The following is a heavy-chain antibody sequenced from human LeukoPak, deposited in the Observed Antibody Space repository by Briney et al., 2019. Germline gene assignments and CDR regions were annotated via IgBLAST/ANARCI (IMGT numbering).Heavy chain of an antibody. D-gene: IGHD3-22*01. V-gene: IGHV3-21*01. Sequence: GGSLRLSCAASGFTFRSYNINWVRQVPGKGLEWVSFISTTSNYIYYADSVKGRFTISRDNAKNSVSLQMNSLRAEDTAVYYCARDSHDSSGYYILDYWGQGTLVTVSS. J-gene: IGHJ4*02. CDR3: ARDSHDSSGYYILDY. CDR1: GFTFRSYN. CDR2: ISTTSNYI.